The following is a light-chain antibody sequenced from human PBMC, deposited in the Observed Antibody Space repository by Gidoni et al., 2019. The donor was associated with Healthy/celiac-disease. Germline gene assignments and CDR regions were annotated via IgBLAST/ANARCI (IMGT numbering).Light chain of an antibody. Sequence: EIVLTQSPATLSLSPGERATLSCRASQSVSSYLAWYQQKPGQAPRHLIYDASNRATGIPARFSGSGSGTDFTLTISRLEPEDFAVYYCQQRSNWPLLTFGGGTKVEIK. J-gene: IGKJ4*01. CDR3: QQRSNWPLLT. V-gene: IGKV3-11*01. CDR1: QSVSSY. CDR2: DAS.